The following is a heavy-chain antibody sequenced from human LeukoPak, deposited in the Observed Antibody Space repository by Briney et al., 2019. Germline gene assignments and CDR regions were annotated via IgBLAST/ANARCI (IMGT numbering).Heavy chain of an antibody. Sequence: ASVKVSCKXSGYTFTSYYMHWVRQAPGQGLEWMGIINPSGGSTSYAQKFQGRVTMTRDTSTSTVYMELSSLKSEDTAVYYCARGVPAAIRYFQHWGQGTLVTVSS. CDR2: INPSGGST. CDR3: ARGVPAAIRYFQH. D-gene: IGHD2-2*01. V-gene: IGHV1-46*03. CDR1: GYTFTSYY. J-gene: IGHJ1*01.